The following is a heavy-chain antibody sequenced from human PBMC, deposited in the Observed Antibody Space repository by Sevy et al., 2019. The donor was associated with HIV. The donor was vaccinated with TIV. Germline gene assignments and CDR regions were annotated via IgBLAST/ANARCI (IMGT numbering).Heavy chain of an antibody. Sequence: SETLSLTCAVYGGSFSGYYWSWIRQPPGKGLEWIGEINHSGSTNYNPSLKSRVTISGDTSKNQFSLKLSSVTAADTDVYYCARHCSSTSCSHAFDIWGQGTMVTVSS. V-gene: IGHV4-34*01. J-gene: IGHJ3*02. CDR2: INHSGST. D-gene: IGHD2-2*01. CDR1: GGSFSGYY. CDR3: ARHCSSTSCSHAFDI.